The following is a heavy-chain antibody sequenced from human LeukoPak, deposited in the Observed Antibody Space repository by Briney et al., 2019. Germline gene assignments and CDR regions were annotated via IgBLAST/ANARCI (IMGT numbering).Heavy chain of an antibody. D-gene: IGHD4-17*01. Sequence: PSETLSLTCTVSGDSITSDHYWTWIRQPPGKGLEWIANIYHSGNTYYNPSLKSRVTISVDTSKNQFSLKLSSVTAADTAVYYCARVTNGDYGDYWGQGTLVTVSS. CDR2: IYHSGNT. CDR1: GDSITSDHY. V-gene: IGHV4-30-4*08. CDR3: ARVTNGDYGDY. J-gene: IGHJ4*02.